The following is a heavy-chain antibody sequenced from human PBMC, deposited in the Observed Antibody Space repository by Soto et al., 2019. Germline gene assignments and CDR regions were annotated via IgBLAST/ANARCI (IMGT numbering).Heavy chain of an antibody. CDR1: GYSFTSYW. D-gene: IGHD3-9*01. V-gene: IGHV5-10-1*01. CDR2: IDPSDSYT. J-gene: IGHJ6*02. CDR3: PLGGPITIYFEYGMDD. Sequence: PGESLKISCKGSGYSFTSYWISWVRQMPGKGLEWMGRIDPSDSYTNYSPSFQGHVTISADKSISIAYLQLSSGKASDTAMYYCPLGGPITIYFEYGMDDWSQGTTVTVSS.